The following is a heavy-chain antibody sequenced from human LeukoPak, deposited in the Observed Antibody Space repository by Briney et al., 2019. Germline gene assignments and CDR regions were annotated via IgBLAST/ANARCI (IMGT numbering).Heavy chain of an antibody. J-gene: IGHJ5*02. CDR2: FDPEDGET. CDR1: GYTLTELS. CDR3: ANPTPLGCKTRFRGWFDP. D-gene: IGHD2/OR15-2a*01. V-gene: IGHV1-24*01. Sequence: GASVKVSCKVSGYTLTELSMHWVRQAPGKGLEWMGGFDPEDGETIYAQKFQGRVTMTEDTSTDTAYMELSSLRSEDTAVYYCANPTPLGCKTRFRGWFDPLGQGTLVTVSS.